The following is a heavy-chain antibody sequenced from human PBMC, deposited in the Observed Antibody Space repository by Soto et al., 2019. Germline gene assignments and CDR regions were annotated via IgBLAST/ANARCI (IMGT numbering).Heavy chain of an antibody. V-gene: IGHV4-30-2*01. D-gene: IGHD5-18*01. CDR2: IYHSGST. Sequence: SETLSLTCAVSGGSISIGGYSWSWIRQPPGKGLEWIGYIYHSGSTYYNPSLKSRVTISVDRSKNQFSLKLSSVTAADTAVYYCARGGYSYGYVSYYYGMDVWGQGTTVTVSS. J-gene: IGHJ6*02. CDR1: GGSISIGGYS. CDR3: ARGGYSYGYVSYYYGMDV.